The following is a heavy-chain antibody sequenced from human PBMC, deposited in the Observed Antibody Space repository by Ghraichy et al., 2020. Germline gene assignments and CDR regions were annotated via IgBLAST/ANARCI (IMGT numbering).Heavy chain of an antibody. V-gene: IGHV4-34*01. J-gene: IGHJ4*02. CDR1: DGSSSDYY. Sequence: ESLNISCAVYDGSSSDYYWSWVRQPSGKGLEWIGEINPSGGTTYNPSLNSRDTMSLGTSKKQFSLKLSSVTAADTAVYYCARRTYYYDNSHLASDSWGQGTLVTVSS. D-gene: IGHD3-22*01. CDR2: INPSGGT. CDR3: ARRTYYYDNSHLASDS.